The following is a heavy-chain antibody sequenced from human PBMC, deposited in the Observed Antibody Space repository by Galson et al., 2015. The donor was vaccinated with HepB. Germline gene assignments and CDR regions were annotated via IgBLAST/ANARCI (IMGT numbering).Heavy chain of an antibody. CDR3: TRLADFSGYSSS. CDR1: GFTFSGSD. V-gene: IGHV3-73*01. J-gene: IGHJ4*02. CDR2: IRSKASNYAT. D-gene: IGHD6-13*01. Sequence: LRLFCSASGFTFSGSDIIWLRQTSRKGLEWVGRIRSKASNYATAYAASLKGRSSTCRDDSKNTAYLHMRSLTTEDTAVYFCTRLADFSGYSSSWGQGTLVTVSS.